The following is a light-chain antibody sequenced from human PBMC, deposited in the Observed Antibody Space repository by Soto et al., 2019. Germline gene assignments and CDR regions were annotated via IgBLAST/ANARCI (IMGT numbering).Light chain of an antibody. CDR3: QQYRNWPRT. V-gene: IGKV3-11*01. CDR1: QIVSSY. J-gene: IGKJ1*01. CDR2: GAS. Sequence: EIVLTQSPATLSLSPGERATLSCRASQIVSSYLAWYQQKPGQAPRLLIYGASNRATGIPDRFSGRGSGTEFTLTISSLQSEDYAVYYCQQYRNWPRTLGQGTKVDIK.